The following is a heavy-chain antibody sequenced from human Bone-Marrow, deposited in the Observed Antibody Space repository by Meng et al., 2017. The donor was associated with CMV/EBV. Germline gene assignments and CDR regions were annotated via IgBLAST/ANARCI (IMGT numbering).Heavy chain of an antibody. CDR2: IIPILGIA. Sequence: SVKVSCKASGGTFSSYAISWVRQAPGQGLEWMGGIIPILGIANYAQKFQGRVTITADKSTSTAYMELSSLRSEDTAVYYCARDGPAADRGYSYAMNWGQGTLVTVSS. J-gene: IGHJ4*02. CDR3: ARDGPAADRGYSYAMN. V-gene: IGHV1-69*10. CDR1: GGTFSSYA. D-gene: IGHD5-18*01.